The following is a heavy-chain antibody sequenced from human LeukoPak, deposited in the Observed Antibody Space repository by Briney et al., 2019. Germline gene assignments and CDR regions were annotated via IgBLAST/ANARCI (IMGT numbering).Heavy chain of an antibody. Sequence: ASVKVSCKASGYTFTGYYMHWVRQAPGQGLEWMGWINPNSGNTNYAQKLQGRVTMTTDTSTSTAYMELRSLRSDDTAVYYCARMARSGYYSLYYFDYWGQGTLVTVSS. J-gene: IGHJ4*02. V-gene: IGHV1-18*04. CDR3: ARMARSGYYSLYYFDY. D-gene: IGHD3-22*01. CDR1: GYTFTGYY. CDR2: INPNSGNT.